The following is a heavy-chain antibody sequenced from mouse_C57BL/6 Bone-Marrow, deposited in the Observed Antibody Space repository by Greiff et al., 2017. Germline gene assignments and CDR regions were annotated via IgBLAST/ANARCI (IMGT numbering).Heavy chain of an antibody. CDR3: TAYYYGSVWYFDV. D-gene: IGHD1-1*01. J-gene: IGHJ1*03. Sequence: DVKLQESGGGLVQPGGSMKLSCVSSGFTFSNYWMNWVRQSPEKGLEWVAQIRLKSDNYATHYAESVKGRFTISRDDSKSSVYLQMNNLRAEDTGIYYCTAYYYGSVWYFDVWGTGTTVTVSS. CDR1: GFTFSNYW. CDR2: IRLKSDNYAT. V-gene: IGHV6-3*01.